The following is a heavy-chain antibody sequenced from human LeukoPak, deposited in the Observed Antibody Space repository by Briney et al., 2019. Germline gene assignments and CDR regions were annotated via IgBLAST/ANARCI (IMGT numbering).Heavy chain of an antibody. Sequence: SETLFLTCAVSGYSISSGYYWGWIRQPPGKGLEWIGSIYHSGSTYYNPSLKSRVTISVDTSKNQFSLKLSSVTAADTAVYYCARQGSSSSWLNRDKYNWFDPWGQGTLVTVSS. CDR3: ARQGSSSSWLNRDKYNWFDP. D-gene: IGHD6-13*01. V-gene: IGHV4-38-2*01. CDR2: IYHSGST. J-gene: IGHJ5*02. CDR1: GYSISSGYY.